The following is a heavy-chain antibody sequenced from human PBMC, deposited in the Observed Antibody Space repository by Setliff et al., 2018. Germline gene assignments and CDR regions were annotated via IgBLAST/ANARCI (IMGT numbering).Heavy chain of an antibody. CDR2: ISASGAI. D-gene: IGHD4-4*01. CDR3: AKDTGYYFDY. V-gene: IGHV3-23*01. CDR1: GFTFSGYA. J-gene: IGHJ4*02. Sequence: HPEGSLRLSCAASGFTFSGYAMSWVRQAPGKGLEWVSAISASGAIYYADSVKGRFTVSRDNSKNTLHLQMNSLRAEDTAVYYCAKDTGYYFDYWGQGALVTVSS.